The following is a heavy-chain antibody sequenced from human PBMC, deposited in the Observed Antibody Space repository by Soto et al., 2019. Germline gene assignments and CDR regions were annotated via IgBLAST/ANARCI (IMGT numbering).Heavy chain of an antibody. Sequence: GGSLRLSCAASGFTFSSYAMSWVRQAPGKGLEWVSAISGSGGSTYYADSVKGRFTISRDNSKNTLYLQMNSLRAEDTAVYYCAKMPDYYDSSGYTDYWGQGTLVTVSS. V-gene: IGHV3-23*01. D-gene: IGHD3-22*01. CDR3: AKMPDYYDSSGYTDY. J-gene: IGHJ4*02. CDR1: GFTFSSYA. CDR2: ISGSGGST.